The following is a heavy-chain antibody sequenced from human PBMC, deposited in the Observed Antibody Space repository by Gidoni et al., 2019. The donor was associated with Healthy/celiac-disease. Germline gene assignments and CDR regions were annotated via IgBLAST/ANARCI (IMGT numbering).Heavy chain of an antibody. CDR3: ATQDLMVYPEVDI. CDR1: GFTVSSNY. D-gene: IGHD2-8*01. J-gene: IGHJ3*02. V-gene: IGHV3-53*01. CDR2: IYSGGST. Sequence: EVQLVESGGGLIQPGGSLSLSCAASGFTVSSNYRSWVRQTPGKGLEWVSVIYSGGSTYYADSGKGRFTISRDNSKNTLYLQMNSLRAEDTAVYYCATQDLMVYPEVDIWGQGTMVTVSS.